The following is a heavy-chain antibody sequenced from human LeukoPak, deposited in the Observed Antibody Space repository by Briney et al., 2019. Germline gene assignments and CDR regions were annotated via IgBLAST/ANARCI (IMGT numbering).Heavy chain of an antibody. V-gene: IGHV3-21*01. Sequence: GGALRLSCAASGFTFTSYSMNWVRQAPGKGLEWVSSIISSRIFIYYADSVKGRFTISRDNAKSSLYLQMNSLRAEDTAVYYCARDRRGAARYYSPVPNYFDYWGQGTLVTVPS. CDR3: ARDRRGAARYYSPVPNYFDY. CDR1: GFTFTSYS. CDR2: IISSRIFI. J-gene: IGHJ4*02. D-gene: IGHD3-9*01.